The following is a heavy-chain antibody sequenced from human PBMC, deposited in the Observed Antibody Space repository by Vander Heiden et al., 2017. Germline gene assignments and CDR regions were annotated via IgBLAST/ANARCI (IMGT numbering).Heavy chain of an antibody. CDR1: GFSFSSYS. J-gene: IGHJ4*02. CDR2: SSSSSTYI. CDR3: ASRGYCGGDNCLHHFDY. D-gene: IGHD2-15*01. V-gene: IGHV3-21*01. Sequence: EVQLVESGGGLVKPGGALRLHCAASGFSFSSYSISWVGQSPGKGPEWVSSSSSSSTYIQYADSVKGRFIISRDNAKNSLCLQMNSLRVEDTAVYYCASRGYCGGDNCLHHFDYWGQGTLVTASS.